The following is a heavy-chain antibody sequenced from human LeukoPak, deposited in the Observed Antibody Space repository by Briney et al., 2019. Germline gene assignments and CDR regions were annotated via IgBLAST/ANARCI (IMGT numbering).Heavy chain of an antibody. J-gene: IGHJ4*02. Sequence: SETLPLTCAVYGGSFSGYYWSWIRQPPGKGLEWIGEINHSGSTNYNPSLKSRVTISVDTSKNQFSLKLSSVTAADTAVYYCARGQRGSSGWYVPHHSGRSLDYWGQGTLVTVSS. CDR3: ARGQRGSSGWYVPHHSGRSLDY. CDR1: GGSFSGYY. D-gene: IGHD6-19*01. V-gene: IGHV4-34*01. CDR2: INHSGST.